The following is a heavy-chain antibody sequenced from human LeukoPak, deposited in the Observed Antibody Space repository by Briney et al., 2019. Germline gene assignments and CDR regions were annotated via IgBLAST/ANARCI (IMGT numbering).Heavy chain of an antibody. CDR2: INHSGST. Sequence: KPSETLSLTCAVYGGSFSGYYWSWIRQPPGKGLEWIGEINHSGSTNYNPSLKSRVTISVDTSKNQFSLKLSSVTAEDTAVYYCAREVGNYYGDPVDYWGQGTLVTVSS. J-gene: IGHJ4*02. D-gene: IGHD4-17*01. CDR1: GGSFSGYY. V-gene: IGHV4-34*01. CDR3: AREVGNYYGDPVDY.